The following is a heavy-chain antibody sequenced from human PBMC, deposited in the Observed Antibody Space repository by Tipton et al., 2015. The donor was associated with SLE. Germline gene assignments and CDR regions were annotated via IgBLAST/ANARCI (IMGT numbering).Heavy chain of an antibody. Sequence: TLSLTCTVSGGSLSRHFWSWIRQPPGKGLEWIGYMFYSGSTNYNPSLKGRVTISIDRSKNQFSLKLSSVTAADTAIYYCARQEELWGGSDPYYNMDVWDQGP. CDR3: ARQEELWGGSDPYYNMDV. CDR1: GGSLSRHF. V-gene: IGHV4-59*08. D-gene: IGHD1-7*01. J-gene: IGHJ6*02. CDR2: MFYSGST.